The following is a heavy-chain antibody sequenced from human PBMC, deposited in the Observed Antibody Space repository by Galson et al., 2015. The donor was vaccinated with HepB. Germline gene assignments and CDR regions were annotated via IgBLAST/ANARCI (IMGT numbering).Heavy chain of an antibody. Sequence: SLRLSCAASGFTFRNYGFHWVRQAPGKGLECVAAIGVNARRTDYADSVKGRFTISRDNSRNMLYLQMNNLRAEDTAVYYCAKGTTDVDYWGQGTLVTVSS. D-gene: IGHD1-1*01. CDR3: AKGTTDVDY. J-gene: IGHJ4*02. CDR2: IGVNARRT. CDR1: GFTFRNYG. V-gene: IGHV3-23*01.